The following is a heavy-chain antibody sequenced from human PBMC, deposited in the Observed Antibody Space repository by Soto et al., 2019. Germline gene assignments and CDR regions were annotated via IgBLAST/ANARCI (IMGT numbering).Heavy chain of an antibody. D-gene: IGHD2-2*01. CDR2: MNPESRNT. Sequence: QVQLVQSGAEVKEPGASVRVSCKASGYTFTSYDINWVRQATGQGLEWMGWMNPESRNTGYAQKFQGRVTMTRDTSISTAYMELTRLRSEDTAVYYCARFVRHQLPTIDFWGQGTRVTVSS. CDR3: ARFVRHQLPTIDF. J-gene: IGHJ4*02. CDR1: GYTFTSYD. V-gene: IGHV1-8*01.